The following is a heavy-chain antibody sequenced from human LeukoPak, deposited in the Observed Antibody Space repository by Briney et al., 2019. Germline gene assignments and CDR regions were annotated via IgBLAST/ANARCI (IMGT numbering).Heavy chain of an antibody. CDR1: GYSFTSYW. V-gene: IGHV5-51*01. CDR2: IYPGDSDT. CDR3: ARLMVEMATIIEEGDPQFFDY. J-gene: IGHJ4*02. Sequence: GESLKISCKGSGYSFTSYWIGWVRQMPGKGLEWMGIIYPGDSDTRYSPSFQGQVTISADKSISTAYLQWSSLKASDTAMYYCARLMVEMATIIEEGDPQFFDYWGQGTLVTVSS. D-gene: IGHD5-24*01.